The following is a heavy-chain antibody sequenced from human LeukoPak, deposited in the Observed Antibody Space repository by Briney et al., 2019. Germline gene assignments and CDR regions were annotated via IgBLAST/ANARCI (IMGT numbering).Heavy chain of an antibody. CDR1: GGSFSGYY. D-gene: IGHD2-15*01. CDR2: INHRGST. CDR3: ATQQCSGGSCYSRAIWFDP. V-gene: IGHV4-34*01. J-gene: IGHJ5*02. Sequence: SETLSLSCGVYGGSFSGYYWSWIRQPPGKGLEWIGEINHRGSTNYNPSLKSRVTISVDTSKNQFSLKLISVTAADTAVYYCATQQCSGGSCYSRAIWFDPWGQGTLVTVSS.